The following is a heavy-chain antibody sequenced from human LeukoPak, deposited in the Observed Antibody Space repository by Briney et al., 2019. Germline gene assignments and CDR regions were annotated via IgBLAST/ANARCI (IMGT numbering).Heavy chain of an antibody. V-gene: IGHV5-51*01. CDR1: GYSFTSYW. Sequence: GEALKISCKGSGYSFTSYWIGWVRQMPGKGLGWMGIIYPGDSDTRYSPSFQGQVTISADKSISTAYLQWSSLKASDTAMYHCARRYRNSGWYFDYWGQGTLVTVSS. CDR2: IYPGDSDT. J-gene: IGHJ4*02. CDR3: ARRYRNSGWYFDY. D-gene: IGHD6-19*01.